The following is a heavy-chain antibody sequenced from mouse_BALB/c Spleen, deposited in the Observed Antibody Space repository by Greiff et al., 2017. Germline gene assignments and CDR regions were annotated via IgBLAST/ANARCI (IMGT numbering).Heavy chain of an antibody. CDR2: IWAGGST. V-gene: IGHV2-9*02. Sequence: VQLVESGPGLVAPSQSLSITCTVSGFSLTSYGVHWVRQPPGKGLEWLGVIWAGGSTNYNSALMSRLSISKDNSKSQVFLKMNSLQTDDTAMYYCARAEGTARALYAMDYWGQGTSVTVSS. D-gene: IGHD3-2*01. J-gene: IGHJ4*01. CDR3: ARAEGTARALYAMDY. CDR1: GFSLTSYG.